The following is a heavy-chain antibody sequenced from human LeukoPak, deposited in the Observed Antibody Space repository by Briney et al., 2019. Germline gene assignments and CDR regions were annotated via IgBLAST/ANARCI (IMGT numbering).Heavy chain of an antibody. Sequence: GGSLRLSCAASGFTFSSYSMNWVRQAPGKGLEWVSSISSSSYIYYADSVKGRFTISRDNAKNSLYLQMNSLRAEDTAVYYCASYSGSYYGGDYWGQGTLVTVSS. D-gene: IGHD1-26*01. J-gene: IGHJ4*02. CDR1: GFTFSSYS. CDR3: ASYSGSYYGGDY. V-gene: IGHV3-21*01. CDR2: ISSSSYI.